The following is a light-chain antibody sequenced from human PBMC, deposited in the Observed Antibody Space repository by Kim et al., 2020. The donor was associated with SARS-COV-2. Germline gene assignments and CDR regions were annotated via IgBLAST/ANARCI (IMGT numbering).Light chain of an antibody. CDR3: QQRSNWPLT. J-gene: IGKJ4*01. Sequence: EIVLTQSPATLSLSPGERATLSCRASQSVSSYLAWYQQKPGQAPRLLIYDASNRATGIPARFSGSGSGTDFTFTISSLEPEDFAVYYCQQRSNWPLTFGGGTKLEI. V-gene: IGKV3-11*01. CDR1: QSVSSY. CDR2: DAS.